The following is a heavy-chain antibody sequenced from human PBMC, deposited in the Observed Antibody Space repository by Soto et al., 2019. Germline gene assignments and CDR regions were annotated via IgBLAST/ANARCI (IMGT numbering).Heavy chain of an antibody. V-gene: IGHV3-11*01. CDR3: ARDRDLYRITIFGVVTDAFDI. CDR1: GFTFSDYY. Sequence: GGSLRLSCAASGFTFSDYYMSWIRQAPGKGLEWVSYISSSGSTIYYADSVKGRFTISRDNAKNSLYLQMNSLRAEDTAVYYCARDRDLYRITIFGVVTDAFDIWGQGTMVTVSS. J-gene: IGHJ3*02. D-gene: IGHD3-3*01. CDR2: ISSSGSTI.